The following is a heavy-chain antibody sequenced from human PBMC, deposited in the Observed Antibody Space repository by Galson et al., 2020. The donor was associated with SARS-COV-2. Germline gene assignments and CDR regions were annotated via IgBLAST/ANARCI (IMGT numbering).Heavy chain of an antibody. Sequence: SETLSLTCSVSGDSMSRSSFYWGWIRQPPGQGLEWIGSISSSGSTNYNPSLKSRVTISVDRSKKQFSLKVTSVTATDTAVYFCARQSGRSIGGLDPWGHGAPVTFSS. D-gene: IGHD6-6*01. CDR3: ARQSGRSIGGLDP. CDR1: GDSMSRSSFY. CDR2: ISSSGST. J-gene: IGHJ5*02. V-gene: IGHV4-39*01.